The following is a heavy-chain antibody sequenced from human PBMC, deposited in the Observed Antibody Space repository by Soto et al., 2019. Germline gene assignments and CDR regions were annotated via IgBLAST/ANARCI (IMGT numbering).Heavy chain of an antibody. CDR3: ARQQDSSFYYYYYMDV. J-gene: IGHJ6*03. CDR2: IYYSGST. Sequence: PSETLSLTCTVSGGSISSSSYYWGWIRQPPGKGLEWIGSIYYSGSTYYNPSLKSRVTISVDTSKNQFSLKLSSVTAADTAVYYCARQQDSSFYYYYYMDVWGKGTTVTVSS. V-gene: IGHV4-39*01. D-gene: IGHD6-6*01. CDR1: GGSISSSSYY.